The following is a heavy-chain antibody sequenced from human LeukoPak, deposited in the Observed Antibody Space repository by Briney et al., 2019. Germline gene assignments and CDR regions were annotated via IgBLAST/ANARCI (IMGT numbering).Heavy chain of an antibody. CDR1: GGSISNYY. J-gene: IGHJ5*02. D-gene: IGHD6-13*01. Sequence: ASETLSLTCTVSGGSISNYYWSWIRQPPGKGLEWIGYISNSGSTNYNPSLKSRVTISVDAYKNQFSLKLSFVTAADTAVYYCARDRIAAAGFNWFDPWGQGTLVTVSS. CDR2: ISNSGST. CDR3: ARDRIAAAGFNWFDP. V-gene: IGHV4-59*01.